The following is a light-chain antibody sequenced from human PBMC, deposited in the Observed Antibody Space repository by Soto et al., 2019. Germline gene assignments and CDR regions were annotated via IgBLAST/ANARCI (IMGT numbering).Light chain of an antibody. CDR1: QSISSW. Sequence: DIQMTQTPSTLSASVGDRVTITCRASQSISSWLAWYQQKPGKAPKLLIYDASSLESGVPSRFSGSGSGTEFTLTITSLQPDDFATYYCQQYNSYPWMFGQGSMVDVK. CDR2: DAS. V-gene: IGKV1-5*01. CDR3: QQYNSYPWM. J-gene: IGKJ1*01.